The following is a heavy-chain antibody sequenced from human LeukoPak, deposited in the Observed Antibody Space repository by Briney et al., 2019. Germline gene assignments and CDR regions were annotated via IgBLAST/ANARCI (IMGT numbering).Heavy chain of an antibody. CDR2: IYYSGST. Sequence: SETLSLTCAVYGGSFSGYYWSWIRQPPGKGLEWIGYIYYSGSTNYNPSLKSRVTISVDTSKNQFSLKLSSVTAADTAVYYCARDLYVAYCGGDCYSDSAFDIWGQGTMVTVSS. J-gene: IGHJ3*02. D-gene: IGHD2-21*02. V-gene: IGHV4-59*01. CDR3: ARDLYVAYCGGDCYSDSAFDI. CDR1: GGSFSGYY.